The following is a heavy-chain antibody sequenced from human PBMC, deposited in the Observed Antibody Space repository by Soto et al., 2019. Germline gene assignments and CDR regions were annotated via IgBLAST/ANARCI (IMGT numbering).Heavy chain of an antibody. CDR3: ASLPRVVPAATSRRFSYYYMDV. J-gene: IGHJ6*03. CDR1: SGSISSSNW. D-gene: IGHD2-2*01. CDR2: IYHSGST. V-gene: IGHV4-4*02. Sequence: QVQLQESGPGLVKPSGTLSLTCAVSSGSISSSNWWSWVRQPPGKGLEWIGEIYHSGSTNYNPSLKSRVTISVDKSKNQSSLKLSSVTAADTAVYYCASLPRVVPAATSRRFSYYYMDVWGKGTTVTVSS.